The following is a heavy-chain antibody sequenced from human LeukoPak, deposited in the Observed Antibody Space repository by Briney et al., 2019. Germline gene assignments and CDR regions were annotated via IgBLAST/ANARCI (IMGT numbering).Heavy chain of an antibody. Sequence: ASVKVSCKASGGTFSSYAISWVRQAPGQGLEWMGWINPNSGGTNYAQKFQGRVTMTRDTSISTAYMELSRLRSDDTAVYYCARDTQIGDFDYWGQGTLVSVSS. CDR2: INPNSGGT. CDR1: GGTFSSYA. V-gene: IGHV1-2*02. J-gene: IGHJ4*02. CDR3: ARDTQIGDFDY.